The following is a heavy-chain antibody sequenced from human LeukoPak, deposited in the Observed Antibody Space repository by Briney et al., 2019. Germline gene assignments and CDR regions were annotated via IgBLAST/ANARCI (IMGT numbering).Heavy chain of an antibody. D-gene: IGHD5-12*01. Sequence: PGGSLRLSCAASGFTFSSYWMHWVRQAPGKGLVWVSRINSDGSSTSYADSVKGRFTISRDNAKNTLCLQMNSLRAEDTAVYYCARRGYSGYGPSWFDYWGQGTLVTVSS. J-gene: IGHJ4*02. CDR2: INSDGSST. CDR1: GFTFSSYW. V-gene: IGHV3-74*01. CDR3: ARRGYSGYGPSWFDY.